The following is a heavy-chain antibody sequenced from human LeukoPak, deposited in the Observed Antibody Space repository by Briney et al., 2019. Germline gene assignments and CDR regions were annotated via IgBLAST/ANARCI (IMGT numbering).Heavy chain of an antibody. Sequence: GGSLRLSCEGSGFSLSAYNMNWVRQAPGKGLESVSYISSSSATIFYADSVKGRFTISRDNAKNSLYLQMNSLRPEDTAVYFCARGRLGCSGGSCHPDYWGQGTLVTVSS. CDR1: GFSLSAYN. CDR3: ARGRLGCSGGSCHPDY. D-gene: IGHD2-15*01. CDR2: ISSSSATI. V-gene: IGHV3-48*01. J-gene: IGHJ4*02.